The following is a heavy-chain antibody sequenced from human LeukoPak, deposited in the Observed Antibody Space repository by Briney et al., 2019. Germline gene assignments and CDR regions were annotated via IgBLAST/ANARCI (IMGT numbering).Heavy chain of an antibody. V-gene: IGHV3-11*01. D-gene: IGHD3-10*01. Sequence: PGGSLRLSCAASGFTFSDYYMSRIRQAPGKGLEWVSYISSSGSTIYYADSVKGRFTISRDNAKNSLYLQMNSLRAEDTAVYYCASSLRDSSFDYWGQGTLVTVSS. CDR3: ASSLRDSSFDY. J-gene: IGHJ4*02. CDR1: GFTFSDYY. CDR2: ISSSGSTI.